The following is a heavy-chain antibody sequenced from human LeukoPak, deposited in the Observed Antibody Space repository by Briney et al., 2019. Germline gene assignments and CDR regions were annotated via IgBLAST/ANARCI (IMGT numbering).Heavy chain of an antibody. CDR2: IRYDGSNK. J-gene: IGHJ4*02. V-gene: IGHV3-30*02. CDR1: GFTFSSYG. D-gene: IGHD3-10*01. CDR3: ARVVAGLWFGELFFDY. Sequence: PGGSLRLSCAASGFTFSSYGIHWVRQAPGKGLEWVAFIRYDGSNKYYADSVKGRFTISRDNSKNTLYLQMNSLRAEDTAVYYCARVVAGLWFGELFFDYWGQGTLVTVSS.